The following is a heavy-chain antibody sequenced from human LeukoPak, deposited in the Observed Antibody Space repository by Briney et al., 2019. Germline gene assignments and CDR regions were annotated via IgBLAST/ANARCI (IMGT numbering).Heavy chain of an antibody. J-gene: IGHJ4*02. CDR3: AKESGKFDY. V-gene: IGHV3-43*02. Sequence: GGSLRLSCEASGFTFSAYAMTWVRQAPGKGLEWVSLISADGGSTFSADSVKGRFSISRDNSKNSLYLQMNSLRSEDTAMYYCAKESGKFDYWGQGTLVAVSS. CDR1: GFTFSAYA. CDR2: ISADGGST.